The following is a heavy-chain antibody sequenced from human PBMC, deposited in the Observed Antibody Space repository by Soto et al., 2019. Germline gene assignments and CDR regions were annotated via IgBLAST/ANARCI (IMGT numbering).Heavy chain of an antibody. D-gene: IGHD3-3*01. CDR3: ASGGTSPTYYDFWSGTDGFDP. CDR2: MNPNSGNT. CDR1: GYTFTSYD. V-gene: IGHV1-8*01. Sequence: ASVKVSCKASGYTFTSYDINWVRQATGQGLEWMGWMNPNSGNTGYAQKFQGRVTMTRNTSISTAYMELSSLRSEDTAVYYCASGGTSPTYYDFWSGTDGFDPWGQGTLVTVSS. J-gene: IGHJ5*02.